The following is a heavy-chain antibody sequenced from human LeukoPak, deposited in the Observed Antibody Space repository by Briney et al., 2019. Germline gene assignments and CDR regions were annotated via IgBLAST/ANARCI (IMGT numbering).Heavy chain of an antibody. CDR2: IYYSGST. D-gene: IGHD3/OR15-3a*01. J-gene: IGHJ3*02. V-gene: IGHV4-39*01. CDR3: AREAVDWSFAFDI. CDR1: GGSISSSSYY. Sequence: SETLSLTCTVSGGSISSSSYYWGWIRQPPGKGLEWIGSIYYSGSTYYNPSLKSRVTISVDTSKNQFSLKLSSVTAADTAVYHCAREAVDWSFAFDIWGQGTMVTVSS.